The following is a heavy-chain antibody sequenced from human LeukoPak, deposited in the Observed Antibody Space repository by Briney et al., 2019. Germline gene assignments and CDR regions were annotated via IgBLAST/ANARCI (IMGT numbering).Heavy chain of an antibody. CDR3: ARQPVGFWSGYYPYYFDY. Sequence: PGGSLRLSCLASGFTLSSYWMSWVRQAPGKGLEWVANIKQDGSDKYYVDSVKGRFTISRDNAKNSLYLQMYSLRAEDTAVYYCARQPVGFWSGYYPYYFDYWGQGTLVTVSS. J-gene: IGHJ4*02. D-gene: IGHD3-3*01. CDR1: GFTLSSYW. V-gene: IGHV3-7*01. CDR2: IKQDGSDK.